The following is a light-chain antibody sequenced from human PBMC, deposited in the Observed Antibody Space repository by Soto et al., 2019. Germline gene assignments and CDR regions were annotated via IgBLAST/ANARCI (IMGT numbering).Light chain of an antibody. CDR2: GAS. V-gene: IGKV3-11*01. J-gene: IGKJ1*01. CDR1: QSVSSY. CDR3: QQRSNWPRT. Sequence: EIVLTQSPGTLSLSPGERATLSCRASQSVSSYLAWYQQKPGQAPRLLIYGASNRATGIPARFSGSGSGTEFTLTISSLEPEDFAVYYCQQRSNWPRTFGQGTKVEIK.